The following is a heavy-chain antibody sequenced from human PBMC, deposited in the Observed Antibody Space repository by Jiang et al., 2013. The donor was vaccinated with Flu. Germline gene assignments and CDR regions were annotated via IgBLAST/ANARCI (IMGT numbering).Heavy chain of an antibody. V-gene: IGHV3-33*01. D-gene: IGHD5-18*01. CDR2: IWYDGSNK. CDR3: ARDDEDTAMVGYYYYYGMDV. Sequence: VIWYDGSNKYYADSVKGRFTISRDNSKNTLYLQMNSLRAEDTAVYYCARDDEDTAMVGYYYYYGMDVWGQGTTVTVSS. J-gene: IGHJ6*02.